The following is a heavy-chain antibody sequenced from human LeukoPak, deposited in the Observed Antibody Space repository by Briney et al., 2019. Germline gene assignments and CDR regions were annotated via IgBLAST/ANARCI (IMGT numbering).Heavy chain of an antibody. V-gene: IGHV4-59*01. Sequence: PSETLSITCAVYGGSFSTYYWSWIRQPPGKGLEWIGYVYYSGSTEYNPSLQSRVTISVDTSKIQFSLKLSSVTAADTAVYYCARGRDFWRGYSFDYWGQGTLVTVS. CDR2: VYYSGST. CDR3: ARGRDFWRGYSFDY. D-gene: IGHD3-3*01. J-gene: IGHJ4*02. CDR1: GGSFSTYY.